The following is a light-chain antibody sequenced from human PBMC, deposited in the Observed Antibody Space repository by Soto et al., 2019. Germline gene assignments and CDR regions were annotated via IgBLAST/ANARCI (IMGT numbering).Light chain of an antibody. CDR1: SSDVGGYNY. CDR2: GVN. CDR3: SSYTSTAAYV. V-gene: IGLV2-14*03. Sequence: QSVLTQPASLSGSPGQSITISCTGSSSDVGGYNYVSWYQQHPGKAPKLIIYGVNNRPSGVSNRFSGSKSGNTASLTISGLQVEDEADYYCSSYTSTAAYVIGTGTKVTVL. J-gene: IGLJ1*01.